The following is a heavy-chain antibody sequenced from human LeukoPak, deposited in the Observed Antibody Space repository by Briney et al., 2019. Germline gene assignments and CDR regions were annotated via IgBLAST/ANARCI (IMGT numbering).Heavy chain of an antibody. J-gene: IGHJ3*01. V-gene: IGHV4-59*01. CDR1: GDSITSYY. CDR2: VYHTGSI. D-gene: IGHD3-22*01. CDR3: ARGPYDSGGYYLAACDV. Sequence: PSETLSLTCTVSGDSITSYYWSWFRQPPGKGLEWVGYVYHTGSINHSPPLKSRLTMSVDTSKNQFSLNLSSVTAADTAIYYCARGPYDSGGYYLAACDVWGRGTMVTVTS.